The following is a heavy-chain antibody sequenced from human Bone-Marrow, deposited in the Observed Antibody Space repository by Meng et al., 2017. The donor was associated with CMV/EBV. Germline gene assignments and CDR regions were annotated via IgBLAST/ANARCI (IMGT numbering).Heavy chain of an antibody. D-gene: IGHD1-26*01. CDR2: INHSGST. V-gene: IGHV4-34*01. CDR3: AGYIVGATRY. Sequence: GSLRLSCAVYGGSFSGYYWSWIRQPPGKGLEWIGEINHSGSTNYNPSLKSRVTISVDTSKNQFSLKLSSVTAADTAVYYCAGYIVGATRYWGQGTLGTFSS. CDR1: GGSFSGYY. J-gene: IGHJ4*02.